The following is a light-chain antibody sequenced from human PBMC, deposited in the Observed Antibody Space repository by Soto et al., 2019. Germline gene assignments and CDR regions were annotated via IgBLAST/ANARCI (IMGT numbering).Light chain of an antibody. V-gene: IGKV1-33*01. CDR2: DAS. J-gene: IGKJ5*01. CDR3: QQYDNLIT. CDR1: QDISNY. Sequence: DIPITQSPSSLSASVGDRVTITFQASQDISNYLNWYQQKPGKAPKLLIYDASNLETGVPSRFSGSGSGTDFTFTISSLQPEDIATYSCQQYDNLITFGQGTRLEIK.